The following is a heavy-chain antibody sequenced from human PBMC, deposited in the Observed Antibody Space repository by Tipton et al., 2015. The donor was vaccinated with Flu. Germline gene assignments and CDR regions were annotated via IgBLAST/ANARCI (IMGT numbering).Heavy chain of an antibody. J-gene: IGHJ3*02. D-gene: IGHD1-14*01. Sequence: QLVQSGAEVKKPGASVKVSCKASGYTFTSYGISWVRQAPGQGLEWMGWISAYNGNTNYAQKLQGRVTMTTDTSTSTAYMELRSLGSDDPAVYYCARPRNLYDGLGDAFDIWGQGAMVTVSS. CDR2: ISAYNGNT. CDR3: ARPRNLYDGLGDAFDI. CDR1: GYTFTSYG. V-gene: IGHV1-18*01.